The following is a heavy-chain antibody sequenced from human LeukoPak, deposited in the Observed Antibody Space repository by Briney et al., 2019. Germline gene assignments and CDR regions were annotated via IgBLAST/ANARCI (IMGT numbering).Heavy chain of an antibody. D-gene: IGHD3-22*01. CDR2: INHSGST. V-gene: IGHV4-34*01. CDR1: GGSFSGYY. J-gene: IGHJ4*02. CDR3: ARVRNDSSGYYYRSFDY. Sequence: SETLSLTCAVYGGSFSGYYWSWIRQPPGKGLEWIGEINHSGSTNYNPSRKSRVTISVDTSKNQFSLKLSSVTAADTAVYYCARVRNDSSGYYYRSFDYWGQGTLVTVSS.